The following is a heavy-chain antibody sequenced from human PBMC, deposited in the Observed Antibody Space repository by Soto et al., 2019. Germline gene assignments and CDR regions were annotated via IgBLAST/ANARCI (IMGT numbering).Heavy chain of an antibody. J-gene: IGHJ4*02. CDR2: INHSGST. Sequence: SETLSLTCAVYGGSFSGYYWSWIRQPPGKGLEWIGEINHSGSTNYNPSLKSRVTISVDTSKNQFSLKLSSVTAADTAVYYCARGTPSMVRGVIYYFDYWGQGIPVTVSS. CDR3: ARGTPSMVRGVIYYFDY. V-gene: IGHV4-34*01. D-gene: IGHD3-10*01. CDR1: GGSFSGYY.